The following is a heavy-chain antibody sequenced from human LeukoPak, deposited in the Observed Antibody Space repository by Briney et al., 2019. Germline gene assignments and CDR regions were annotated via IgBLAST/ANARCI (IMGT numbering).Heavy chain of an antibody. CDR3: ANHKTNNIVLMVYATHRYYYYMDV. V-gene: IGHV3-23*01. CDR1: GFTFDDYA. Sequence: PGRSLRLSCAASGFTFDDYAMHWVRQAPGKGLEWVSAISGSGGSTYYADSVKGRFTISRDNSKNTLYLQMNSLRAEDTAVYYCANHKTNNIVLMVYATHRYYYYMDVWGKGTTVTVSS. D-gene: IGHD2-8*01. J-gene: IGHJ6*03. CDR2: ISGSGGST.